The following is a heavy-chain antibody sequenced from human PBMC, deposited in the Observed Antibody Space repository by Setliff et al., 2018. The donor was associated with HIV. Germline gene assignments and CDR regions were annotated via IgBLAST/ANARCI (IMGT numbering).Heavy chain of an antibody. CDR1: DASISSHY. CDR2: VYYSGST. J-gene: IGHJ6*03. CDR3: ARGNYDTSDYYTNFYYYYMDV. D-gene: IGHD3-22*01. V-gene: IGHV4-59*11. Sequence: SETLSLTCTVSDASISSHYWSWVRKPPGKGLEWIGYVYYSGSTSYSPSLRGRVTMSVDPSKNQFSLKLNSVTAADTAIYYCARGNYDTSDYYTNFYYYYMDVWGKGTAVTVSS.